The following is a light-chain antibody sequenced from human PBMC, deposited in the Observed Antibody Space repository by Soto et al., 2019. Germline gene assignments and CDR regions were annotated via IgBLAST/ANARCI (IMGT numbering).Light chain of an antibody. CDR3: HQFGYSPRT. J-gene: IGKJ1*01. CDR2: ATS. V-gene: IGKV3-20*01. CDR1: QTVNSDY. Sequence: EIRLTHSQGTLSLSPWATATLSFSASQTVNSDYLAWFQQRPGQAPRLLIFATSRRASDIPDRFSGSGSGTDFTLAIRRLEPEDFAVYYCHQFGYSPRTFGQGTKVDI.